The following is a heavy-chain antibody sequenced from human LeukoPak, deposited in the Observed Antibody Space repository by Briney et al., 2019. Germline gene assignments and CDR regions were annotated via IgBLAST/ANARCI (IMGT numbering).Heavy chain of an antibody. J-gene: IGHJ4*02. Sequence: ASVTVSCKASGGTFSSYAISWVRQAPGQGLEWMGRINPNSGGTNYAQKFQGRVTMTRDTSISTAYMELSGLRSDDTAVYFCARDLGSTRGYWGQGTLVTVSS. CDR3: ARDLGSTRGY. CDR2: INPNSGGT. D-gene: IGHD2-2*01. CDR1: GGTFSSYA. V-gene: IGHV1-2*06.